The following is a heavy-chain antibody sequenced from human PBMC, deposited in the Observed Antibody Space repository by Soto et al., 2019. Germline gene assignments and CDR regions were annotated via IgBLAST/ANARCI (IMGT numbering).Heavy chain of an antibody. D-gene: IGHD5-18*01. J-gene: IGHJ4*02. V-gene: IGHV4-4*02. CDR1: GGSISSSNW. CDR3: ARLNVLLIQLWGSYYFDY. Sequence: SETLSLTCAVSGGSISSSNWWSWVRQPPGKGLEWIGEIYHSGSTNYNPSLKSRVTISVDKSKNQFSLKLSSVTAADTAVYYCARLNVLLIQLWGSYYFDYWGQGTLVTVSS. CDR2: IYHSGST.